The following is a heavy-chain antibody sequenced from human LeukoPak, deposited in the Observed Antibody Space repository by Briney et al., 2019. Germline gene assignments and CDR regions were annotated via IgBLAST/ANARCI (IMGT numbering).Heavy chain of an antibody. CDR2: ISSSGSTI. J-gene: IGHJ4*02. CDR3: ARDTDGYNSYYFDY. CDR1: GFTFSSYE. D-gene: IGHD5-24*01. Sequence: GGSLRLSCAASGFTFSSYEMNWVRQAPGKGLEWVSYISSSGSTIYYADSVKGRFTISRDNAKNSLYLQMNSLRAEDTAVYYCARDTDGYNSYYFDYWGQGTLVTVSS. V-gene: IGHV3-48*03.